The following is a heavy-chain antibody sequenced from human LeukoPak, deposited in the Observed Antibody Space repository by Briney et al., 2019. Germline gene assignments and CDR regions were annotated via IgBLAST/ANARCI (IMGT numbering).Heavy chain of an antibody. J-gene: IGHJ5*02. CDR2: IYHSGST. CDR3: ARDVGIAAAGMNWFDP. V-gene: IGHV4-4*02. CDR1: GGSISSSNW. D-gene: IGHD6-13*01. Sequence: SETLSLTCAGSGGSISSSNWWSWVRQPPGKGLEWIGEIYHSGSTSYNPSLKSRVTISVDKSKNQFSLKLSSVTAADTAVYYCARDVGIAAAGMNWFDPWGQGTLVTVSS.